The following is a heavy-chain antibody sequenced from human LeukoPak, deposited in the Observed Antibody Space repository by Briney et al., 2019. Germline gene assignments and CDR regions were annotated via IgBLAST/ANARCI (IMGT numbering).Heavy chain of an antibody. J-gene: IGHJ6*02. CDR2: ISRNSGNI. CDR3: AKHLRTTNTYIFFGLDV. D-gene: IGHD1-14*01. Sequence: GRSLRLSCAASGFTFDDYAMHWVRQAPGKGLEWVSTISRNSGNIGYSDSVKGRFTISRDNAKNSLYLQMTSLRPEDTALYYCAKHLRTTNTYIFFGLDVWGQGTTVTVSS. V-gene: IGHV3-9*01. CDR1: GFTFDDYA.